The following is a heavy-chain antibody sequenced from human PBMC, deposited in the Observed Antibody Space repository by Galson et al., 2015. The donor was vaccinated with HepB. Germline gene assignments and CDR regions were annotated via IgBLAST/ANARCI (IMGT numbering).Heavy chain of an antibody. CDR2: ITHDGTQK. J-gene: IGHJ1*01. CDR1: GFTFSTSW. V-gene: IGHV3-7*04. D-gene: IGHD3/OR15-3a*01. CDR3: VRGGGNWTS. Sequence: SLRLSCAASGFTFSTSWMSWARQAPGKGLGWVATITHDGTQKYYIDSVKDRFTISRDNARISLYLQMNSLRVEDTAVYYCVRGGGNWTSRGQGTLVTVSS.